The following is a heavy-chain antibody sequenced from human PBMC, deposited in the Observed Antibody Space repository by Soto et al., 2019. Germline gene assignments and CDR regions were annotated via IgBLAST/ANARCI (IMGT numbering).Heavy chain of an antibody. Sequence: SETLSLTCSVSGRSISEINSYWGWIRQTPGEGLEWIGTIHHTGSTYYNPSLKSRVIISLDTSKNQLSLKLSSVTAADTALYYCARPEGGYGSGYSWFDPWGQGTRVTVSS. CDR3: ARPEGGYGSGYSWFDP. CDR1: GRSISEINSY. D-gene: IGHD5-12*01. J-gene: IGHJ5*02. CDR2: IHHTGST. V-gene: IGHV4-39*01.